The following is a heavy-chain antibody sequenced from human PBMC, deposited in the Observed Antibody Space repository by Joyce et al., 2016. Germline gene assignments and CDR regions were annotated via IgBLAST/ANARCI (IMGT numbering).Heavy chain of an antibody. D-gene: IGHD2/OR15-2a*01. CDR2: IIRIVGVA. CDR3: TRGRIEYSKTFNAYDI. V-gene: IGHV1-69*04. CDR1: GGNFYDYT. J-gene: IGHJ3*02. Sequence: VQLVQSGAEVKKPGSSVKVSCKVSGGNFYDYTITWVRQAPGQGLEWMGRIIRIVGVANYARKFRGRVALTADKSTATAYLELNSLRLDDTAMFFCTRGRIEYSKTFNAYDIWGQGTMVTVSS.